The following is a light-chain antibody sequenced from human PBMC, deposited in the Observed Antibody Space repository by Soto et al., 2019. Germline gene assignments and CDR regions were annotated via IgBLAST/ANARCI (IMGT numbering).Light chain of an antibody. CDR1: QSINTY. CDR2: DAS. J-gene: IGKJ5*01. Sequence: ENVLTQSPSTLSLSPVEGASLSCRASQSINTYLAWYQQKPGHAPRLLIYDASKRATGIPARFSGSGSGTNFTLTISSLEPEDFAVYYCQQRRSWQVTFGQGTRLEIK. V-gene: IGKV3D-11*02. CDR3: QQRRSWQVT.